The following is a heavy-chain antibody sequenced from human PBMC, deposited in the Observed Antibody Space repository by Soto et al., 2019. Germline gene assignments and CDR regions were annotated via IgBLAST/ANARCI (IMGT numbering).Heavy chain of an antibody. CDR3: ARGLKEYYGLDV. CDR2: IESDGSTK. CDR1: ECTFSSYV. V-gene: IGHV3-30*03. J-gene: IGHJ6*02. Sequence: WGSLRLSCAAAECTFSSYVRHWVRQATGKGLEWVSFIESDGSTKYYADSVRGRFTISRDNTKNTLYLQMNSLRADDTAVYYCARGLKEYYGLDVWGQGTTVTV. D-gene: IGHD3-22*01.